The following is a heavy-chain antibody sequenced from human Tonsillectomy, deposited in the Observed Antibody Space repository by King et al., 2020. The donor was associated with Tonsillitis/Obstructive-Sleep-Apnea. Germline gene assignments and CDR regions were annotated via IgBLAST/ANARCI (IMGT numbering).Heavy chain of an antibody. CDR1: GITFRNYT. CDR2: ISGGSAYI. J-gene: IGHJ6*03. CDR3: AGVIMHNSYYYYYMDV. Sequence: VQLVESGGGLVKPGGSLRLSCAASGITFRNYTMNWVRQAPGKGLEWVSSISGGSAYIQYADSVKGRFTISRDNAKNSLYLQMDSLRAEDTAVYSCAGVIMHNSYYYYYMDVWGKGTTVTVSS. D-gene: IGHD3-10*01. V-gene: IGHV3-21*01.